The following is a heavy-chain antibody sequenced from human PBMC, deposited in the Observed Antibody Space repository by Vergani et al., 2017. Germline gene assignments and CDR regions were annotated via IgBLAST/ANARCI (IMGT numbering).Heavy chain of an antibody. J-gene: IGHJ4*02. V-gene: IGHV4-31*03. CDR3: ARGGTTWAEGHFDD. CDR2: SYYSGST. CDR1: GGSISSGGYY. D-gene: IGHD1/OR15-1a*01. Sequence: QVQLQESGPGLVKPSQTLSLTCTVSGGSISSGGYYWSWIRPHPGKGLDWIGYSYYSGSTYYNPSLKSRVTISVDTSKNQFSLNLCAVTAADTGVCYCARGGTTWAEGHFDDWGQGTLVTVAS.